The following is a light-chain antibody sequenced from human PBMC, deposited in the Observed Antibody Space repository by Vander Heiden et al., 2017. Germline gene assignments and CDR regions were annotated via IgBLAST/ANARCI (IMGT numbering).Light chain of an antibody. CDR3: QQTYGTPRGT. CDR2: AAS. V-gene: IGKV1-39*01. J-gene: IGKJ1*01. CDR1: QTISNY. Sequence: DIQMTQSPSSLSASVGDRVTISCRASQTISNYLNWYQQKPGKAPNLLIYAASTLQRGVPSSFSSSGSGTDFTLTITSLQPDDFATYYCQQTYGTPRGTFGQGTKVEVK.